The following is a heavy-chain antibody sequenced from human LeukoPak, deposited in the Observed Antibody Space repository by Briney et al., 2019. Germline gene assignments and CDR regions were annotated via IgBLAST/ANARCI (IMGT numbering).Heavy chain of an antibody. Sequence: GGSLRLSCAASGFTVSSNYMSWVRRAPGKGLEWVSSITGSGAHTSYADSVKGRFTISRDNSRNTLYLQMNSLRAEDTAIYYCAKDPNGDYVGAFDYWGPGTLVTVSS. J-gene: IGHJ4*02. CDR3: AKDPNGDYVGAFDY. CDR2: ITGSGAHT. V-gene: IGHV3-23*01. CDR1: GFTVSSNY. D-gene: IGHD4-17*01.